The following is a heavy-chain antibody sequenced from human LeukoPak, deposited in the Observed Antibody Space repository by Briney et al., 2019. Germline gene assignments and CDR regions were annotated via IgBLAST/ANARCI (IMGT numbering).Heavy chain of an antibody. J-gene: IGHJ4*02. CDR2: IYYTGST. CDR1: GGSISSYF. D-gene: IGHD5-24*01. Sequence: PSETLSLTCTVSGGSISSYFWSWIRQPPGKGLEWIGYIYYTGSTIYNPSLNSRVTMSVDTSGNQFTLKLSSVTAADTAVYYCARERRDGYNYVDFWGQGTLVTVSS. V-gene: IGHV4-59*01. CDR3: ARERRDGYNYVDF.